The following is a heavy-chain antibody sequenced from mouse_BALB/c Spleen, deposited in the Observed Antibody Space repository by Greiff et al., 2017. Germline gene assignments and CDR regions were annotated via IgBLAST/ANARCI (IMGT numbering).Heavy chain of an antibody. CDR1: GYTFTDYA. V-gene: IGHV1-67*01. CDR3: ARADYYGSSWGAMDY. D-gene: IGHD1-1*01. CDR2: TSTYSGNT. J-gene: IGHJ4*01. Sequence: VQLQQSGPELVRPGVSVKISCKGSGYTFTDYAMHWVKQSHAKSLEWIGVTSTYSGNTNYNQKFKGKATMTVDKSSSTAYMELARLTSEDSAIYYCARADYYGSSWGAMDYWGQGTSVTVSS.